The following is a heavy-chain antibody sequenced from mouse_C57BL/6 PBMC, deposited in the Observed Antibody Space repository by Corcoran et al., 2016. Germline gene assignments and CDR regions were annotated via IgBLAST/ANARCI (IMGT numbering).Heavy chain of an antibody. CDR2: INTYSGVP. V-gene: IGHV9-3*01. D-gene: IGHD3-2*02. J-gene: IGHJ2*01. CDR3: ARAQATCDY. CDR1: GYTFTTYG. Sequence: QIQLVQSGPELKKPGETVKISCKASGYTFTTYGMSWVKQAPGKGLKWMGWINTYSGVPTYADDFKGRFAFSLETSASTAYLQINNLKNEDTATYFGARAQATCDYWGQGTTLTVSS.